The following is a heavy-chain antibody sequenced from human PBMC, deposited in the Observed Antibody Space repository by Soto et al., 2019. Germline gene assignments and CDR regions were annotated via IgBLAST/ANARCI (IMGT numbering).Heavy chain of an antibody. V-gene: IGHV1-18*01. CDR2: ISAYNGNT. CDR3: ARDGCGGDCYSSDYYYYYGMDV. Sequence: QVQLVQSGAEVKKPGASVKVSCKASGYTFTSYGISWVRQAPGQGLEWMGWISAYNGNTNYAQKLQGRVTMTTDTPTSTAYMELRSLRSDDTAVYYCARDGCGGDCYSSDYYYYYGMDVWGQGTTVTVSS. CDR1: GYTFTSYG. D-gene: IGHD2-21*02. J-gene: IGHJ6*02.